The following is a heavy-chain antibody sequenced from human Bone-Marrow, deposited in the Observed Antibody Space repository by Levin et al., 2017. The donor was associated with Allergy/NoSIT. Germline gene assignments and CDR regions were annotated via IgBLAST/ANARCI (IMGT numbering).Heavy chain of an antibody. CDR2: IYPGDSDI. CDR1: GYSFNSYW. CDR3: ARSAVAAGGMVGHFQH. Sequence: KGGESLKISCKGSGYSFNSYWIGWVRQMPGKGLEWMGMIYPGDSDIRYSPSFQGQVTISADKSISTAYLQWSSLKASDTAMFYCARSAVAAGGMVGHFQHWGQGTLVTVSS. D-gene: IGHD6-19*01. J-gene: IGHJ1*01. V-gene: IGHV5-51*01.